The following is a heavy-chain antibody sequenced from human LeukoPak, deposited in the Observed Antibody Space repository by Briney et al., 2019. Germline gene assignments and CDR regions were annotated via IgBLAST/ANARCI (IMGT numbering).Heavy chain of an antibody. CDR2: IYYSGST. CDR3: ARAASLWFHAFDI. D-gene: IGHD3-10*01. CDR1: GGSISSYY. J-gene: IGHJ3*02. Sequence: SETLTLTCTVSGGSISSYYWSWNRQPPGKGLEWIGYIYYSGSTNYNPSLKSRLTISVDTSKNQFSLKLSSVTAADTAVYYCARAASLWFHAFDIWGQGTMVTVSS. V-gene: IGHV4-59*01.